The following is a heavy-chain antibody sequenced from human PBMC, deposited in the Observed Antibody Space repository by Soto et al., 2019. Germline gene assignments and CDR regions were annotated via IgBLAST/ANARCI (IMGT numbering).Heavy chain of an antibody. CDR3: GIESVDIVATTWGSGGMDV. CDR1: GYHFTSYY. CDR2: INPSGGST. Sequence: QVQLVQSGAEVKKPGASVTVSCKASGYHFTSYYRHWVRQAPGLGLEWMGIINPSGGSTSHAQKFPGRGPMTRDTSTSTVYMELSSHRYEATAVYYCGIESVDIVATTWGSGGMDVWGQGTTVTVSS. V-gene: IGHV1-46*01. J-gene: IGHJ6*02. D-gene: IGHD5-12*01.